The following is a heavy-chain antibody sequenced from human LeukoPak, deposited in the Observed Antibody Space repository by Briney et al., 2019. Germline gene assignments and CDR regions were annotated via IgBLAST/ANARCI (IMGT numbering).Heavy chain of an antibody. J-gene: IGHJ6*02. D-gene: IGHD3-9*01. V-gene: IGHV1-2*02. CDR1: GYTFTGYY. Sequence: ASVKVSCKASGYTFTGYYMHWVRQAPGQGLEWMGWINPNSGGTNYAQKFQGRVTMTRDTSISTAYMELSRLRSDDTAVYYCARDLGRPEYYDILTEEWYGMDVWGQGTTVTVSS. CDR3: ARDLGRPEYYDILTEEWYGMDV. CDR2: INPNSGGT.